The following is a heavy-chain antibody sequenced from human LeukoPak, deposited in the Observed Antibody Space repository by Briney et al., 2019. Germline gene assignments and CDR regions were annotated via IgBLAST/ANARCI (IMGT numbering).Heavy chain of an antibody. D-gene: IGHD3-22*01. J-gene: IGHJ4*02. V-gene: IGHV3-66*02. Sequence: PGGSLRLSCAASGFTVSSNYMSWVRQAPGKGLEWVSVIYSGGSTYYADSVKGRFTISRDNSKNTLYLQMNSLRAEDTAVYYCARARQGYYSDFDYWGQGTLVTVSS. CDR3: ARARQGYYSDFDY. CDR1: GFTVSSNY. CDR2: IYSGGST.